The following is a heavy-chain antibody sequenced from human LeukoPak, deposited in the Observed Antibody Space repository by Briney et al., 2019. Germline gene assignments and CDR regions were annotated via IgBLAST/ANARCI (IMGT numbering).Heavy chain of an antibody. J-gene: IGHJ6*02. V-gene: IGHV1-2*06. CDR3: ARDNSGWPDYYYCGMDV. Sequence: GASVKVSCKASGYTFTGYYMHWVRQAPGQGLEWMGRINPNSGGTNYAQKFQGRVTMTRDTSISTAYMELSRLRSDDTAVYYCARDNSGWPDYYYCGMDVWGQGTTVTVSS. CDR2: INPNSGGT. CDR1: GYTFTGYY. D-gene: IGHD6-19*01.